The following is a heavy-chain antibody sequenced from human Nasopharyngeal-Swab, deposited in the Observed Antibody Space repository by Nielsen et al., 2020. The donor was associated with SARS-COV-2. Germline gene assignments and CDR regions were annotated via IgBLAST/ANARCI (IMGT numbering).Heavy chain of an antibody. CDR3: ADPPFSEY. Sequence: GESLKISCAASGFTFNTYWMHWVRQAPGKGLVWVSRIDDDGRDTIYADSVKGRFTISRDNAKNSLYLQMNSLRADDTAVYYCADPPFSEYWGQGTLVTVSS. CDR2: IDDDGRDT. J-gene: IGHJ4*02. CDR1: GFTFNTYW. V-gene: IGHV3-74*01.